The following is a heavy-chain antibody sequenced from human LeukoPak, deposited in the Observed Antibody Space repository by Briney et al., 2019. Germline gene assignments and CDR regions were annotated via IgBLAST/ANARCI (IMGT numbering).Heavy chain of an antibody. J-gene: IGHJ4*02. CDR2: IGIDSGNT. CDR3: ARDYKYAFDN. V-gene: IGHV3-48*01. CDR1: GFTFSDYS. D-gene: IGHD5-24*01. Sequence: GGSLRLSCAASGFTFSDYSMNWVRQAPGKGLEWISYIGIDSGNTNYADSVKGRFTVSGDKAKNSLYLQMNSLRVEDMAVYYCARDYKYAFDNWGQGTLVTVSS.